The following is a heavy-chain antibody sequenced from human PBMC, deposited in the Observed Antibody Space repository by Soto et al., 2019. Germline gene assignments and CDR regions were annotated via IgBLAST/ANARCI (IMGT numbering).Heavy chain of an antibody. V-gene: IGHV1-69*01. CDR3: ARSQGSSTSLEIYYYYYYGMDV. J-gene: IGHJ6*02. CDR2: LIPISDTT. Sequence: QVQLVQSGAEVKKPGSSVKVSCKASGGTFSSYAISWVRQAPGQGLEWMGGLIPISDTTNYAQKFQGRVTITADESKSTAYMELSSLRSEDTAVYYCARSQGSSTSLEIYYYYYYGMDVWGQGTTVTVSS. CDR1: GGTFSSYA. D-gene: IGHD2-2*01.